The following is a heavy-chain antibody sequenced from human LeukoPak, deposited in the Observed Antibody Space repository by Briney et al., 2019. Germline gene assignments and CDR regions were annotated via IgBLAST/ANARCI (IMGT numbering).Heavy chain of an antibody. V-gene: IGHV3-23*01. CDR3: AIVSWSGYHS. CDR2: ITVGVDNT. J-gene: IGHJ4*02. Sequence: GXXLXLSCAASGFIFSGDDMNWVRQAPGRGLDCFSFITVGVDNTFSASSVTGPFTISRDNSKNTVYLQMNSLRAEDTAIYYCAIVSWSGYHSWGQGILVTVSS. D-gene: IGHD3-3*01. CDR1: GFIFSGDD.